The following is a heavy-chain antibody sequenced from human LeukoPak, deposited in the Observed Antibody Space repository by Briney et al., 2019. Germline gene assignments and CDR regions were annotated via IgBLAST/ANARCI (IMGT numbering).Heavy chain of an antibody. Sequence: PGRSLRLSCAASGFTFSSYGMHWVRQAPGKGLEWVAVIWYDGSNKYYADSVKGRFTISRDNSKNTLYLQMNSLRAEDTAVYYCARDLDSSGYGYWGQGTLVTVSS. CDR3: ARDLDSSGYGY. CDR2: IWYDGSNK. CDR1: GFTFSSYG. J-gene: IGHJ4*02. D-gene: IGHD3-22*01. V-gene: IGHV3-33*01.